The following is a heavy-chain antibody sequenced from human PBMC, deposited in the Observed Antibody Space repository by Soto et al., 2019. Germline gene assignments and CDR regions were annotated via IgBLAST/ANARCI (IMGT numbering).Heavy chain of an antibody. Sequence: KESGPVLVKPTETLTLTCTVSGFSLSNGKVGVSWIRQSPGKALEWLAHIFSNDEKSYRTSLKSRLTISEDTSKSQVVLTMTNVDPVDTATYDCARILFGRSVAGGYFYMDVWGKGTTVTVSS. J-gene: IGHJ6*03. CDR2: IFSNDEK. CDR3: ARILFGRSVAGGYFYMDV. CDR1: GFSLSNGKVG. V-gene: IGHV2-26*01. D-gene: IGHD6-19*01.